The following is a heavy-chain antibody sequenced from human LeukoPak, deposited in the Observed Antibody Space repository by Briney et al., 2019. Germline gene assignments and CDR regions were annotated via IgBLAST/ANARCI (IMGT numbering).Heavy chain of an antibody. V-gene: IGHV4-4*07. CDR2: IYTSGST. CDR3: ARDVVAAAGTWDY. D-gene: IGHD6-13*01. Sequence: PSETLSLTCNVSGGSISNYYWNWIRQPAGKGLEWIGRIYTSGSTNYNPSLKSRLTMSVDTSKNQFSLKLGSVTAADTAVYYCARDVVAAAGTWDYWGQGTLVTVSS. CDR1: GGSISNYY. J-gene: IGHJ4*02.